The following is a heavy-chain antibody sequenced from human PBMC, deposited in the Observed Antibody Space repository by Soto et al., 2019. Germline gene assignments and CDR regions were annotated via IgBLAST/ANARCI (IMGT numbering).Heavy chain of an antibody. Sequence: QVQLQESGPGLVKPSQTLSLTCTVSGGSISSGVYYWSWIRQHPGKGLEWIGYIYYSGSTYYNPSLKSRVTISVDTSKNQFSLKLSSVTAADTAVYYCASTGSADYYFDYWGQGTLVTVSS. V-gene: IGHV4-31*03. CDR1: GGSISSGVYY. CDR2: IYYSGST. CDR3: ASTGSADYYFDY. J-gene: IGHJ4*02. D-gene: IGHD1-1*01.